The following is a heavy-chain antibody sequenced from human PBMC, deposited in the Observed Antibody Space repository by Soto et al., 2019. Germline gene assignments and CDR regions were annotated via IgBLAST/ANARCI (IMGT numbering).Heavy chain of an antibody. D-gene: IGHD2-15*01. CDR3: ARDEGYCSGGSCSSEGYYFDY. CDR2: ISTYNGNT. Sequence: QVQLVQSAAEVKKPGASVKVSCKASGYTFTSYGISWVRQAPGQGLEWMGWISTYNGNTNYAQKLQGRVTMTTDTSTSTAYMELRSLRSDDTAVYYCARDEGYCSGGSCSSEGYYFDYWGQGTLVTVSS. V-gene: IGHV1-18*01. J-gene: IGHJ4*02. CDR1: GYTFTSYG.